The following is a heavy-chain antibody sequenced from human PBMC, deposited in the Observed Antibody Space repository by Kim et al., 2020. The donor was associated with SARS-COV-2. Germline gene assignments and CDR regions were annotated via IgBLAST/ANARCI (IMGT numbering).Heavy chain of an antibody. J-gene: IGHJ4*02. CDR2: DGTAK. V-gene: IGHV3-33*01. Sequence: DGTAKYYTAAVKGRFTISRDNSKSTLYLQMDSLRDEDTAVYYCAGDGDSWGQGTLVTVSS. CDR3: AGDGDS.